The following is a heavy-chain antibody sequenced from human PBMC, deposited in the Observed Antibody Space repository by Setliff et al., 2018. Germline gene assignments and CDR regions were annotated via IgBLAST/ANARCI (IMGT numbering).Heavy chain of an antibody. CDR1: GGSVSSGDYF. CDR2: IYYSGTT. CDR3: ASIAARYYYDMDV. D-gene: IGHD6-6*01. V-gene: IGHV4-61*08. J-gene: IGHJ6*02. Sequence: LSLTCTVSGGSVSSGDYFWTWIRQPPGKGLEWIGHIYYSGTTYYNPSLKSRVTISVDTSKNQVSLKLSSVTAADTAVYYCASIAARYYYDMDVWGQGPTVTVSS.